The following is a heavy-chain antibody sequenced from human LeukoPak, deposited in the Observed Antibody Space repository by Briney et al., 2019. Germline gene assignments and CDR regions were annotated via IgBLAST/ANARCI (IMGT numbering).Heavy chain of an antibody. Sequence: VASVKVSCKASGGTFSSYAISWVLQAPGQGLEWMGGIIPIFGTANYAQKFQGRVTITADESTSTAYMELSSLRSEDTAVYYCARVRGYSYGTVDYWGQGTLVTVSS. V-gene: IGHV1-69*13. D-gene: IGHD5-18*01. CDR1: GGTFSSYA. CDR2: IIPIFGTA. J-gene: IGHJ4*02. CDR3: ARVRGYSYGTVDY.